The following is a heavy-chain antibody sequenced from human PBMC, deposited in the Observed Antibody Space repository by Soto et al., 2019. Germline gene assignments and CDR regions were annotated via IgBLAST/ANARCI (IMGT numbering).Heavy chain of an antibody. V-gene: IGHV5-51*01. J-gene: IGHJ6*02. CDR3: ARHGVQDDYSNSNAYYYYGMDV. CDR2: IYPGDSDT. CDR1: GYSFTSYW. D-gene: IGHD4-4*01. Sequence: GESLKISCKGSGYSFTSYWIGWVRQMPGKGLEWMGIIYPGDSDTRYSPSFQGQVTISADKSISTAYLQWSSLKASDTAMYYCARHGVQDDYSNSNAYYYYGMDVWGRGTTVTVSS.